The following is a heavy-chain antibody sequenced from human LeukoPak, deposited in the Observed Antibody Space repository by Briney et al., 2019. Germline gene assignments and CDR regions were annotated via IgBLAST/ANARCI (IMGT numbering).Heavy chain of an antibody. D-gene: IGHD1-26*01. J-gene: IGHJ4*02. V-gene: IGHV3-23*01. CDR1: GFTFSTYA. Sequence: GGSLRLSCAASGFTFSTYAMSWVRQAPGKGLEWVSVISGSGGSTDYAGFVKGRFTVSRDNSKNTLFLQMNSLRVEDTALYYCAKVRYSGIYTCPDYWGQGTLVTVSS. CDR2: ISGSGGST. CDR3: AKVRYSGIYTCPDY.